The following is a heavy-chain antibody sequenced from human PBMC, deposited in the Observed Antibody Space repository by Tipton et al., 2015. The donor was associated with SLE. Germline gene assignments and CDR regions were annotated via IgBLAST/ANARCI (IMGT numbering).Heavy chain of an antibody. D-gene: IGHD3-3*01. V-gene: IGHV3-30*02. CDR2: IRYDGSNK. CDR3: AKLYDFWSGYYREDDAFDI. Sequence: SLRLSCAASGFTFSSYGMHWVRQAPGKGLEWVAFIRYDGSNKYYADSVKGRFTISRDNSKNTLYLQMNSLRAEDTAVYYCAKLYDFWSGYYREDDAFDIWGQGTMVTVSS. J-gene: IGHJ3*02. CDR1: GFTFSSYG.